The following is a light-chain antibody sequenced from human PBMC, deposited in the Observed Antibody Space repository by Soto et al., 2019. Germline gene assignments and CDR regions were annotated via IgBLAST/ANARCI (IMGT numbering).Light chain of an antibody. Sequence: DIVMTQSPDSLAVSLGERATINCKSSQSVLSTSNNKNYLSWHQQKPGQPPRLLIYWASTRESGVPDRFSGSASGTDFTLTISSLQAEDVAIYYCQQHFTAPLTFGGGTKVDIK. CDR1: QSVLSTSNNKNY. J-gene: IGKJ4*01. CDR3: QQHFTAPLT. CDR2: WAS. V-gene: IGKV4-1*01.